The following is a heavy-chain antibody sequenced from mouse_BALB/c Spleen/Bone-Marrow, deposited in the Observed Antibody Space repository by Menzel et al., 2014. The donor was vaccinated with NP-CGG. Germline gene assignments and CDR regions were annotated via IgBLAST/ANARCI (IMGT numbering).Heavy chain of an antibody. J-gene: IGHJ2*01. CDR1: GFTFSNYW. V-gene: IGHV6-6*02. CDR3: TRDYYGSNDY. Sequence: EVQLQQSGGGLVQPGGSMKLSCVASGFTFSNYWMNWVRQSPEKGLEWVAEIRLKSNNYATHYAESVKGRFTISRDDSKSSVYLQMNNLRAEDTGIYYCTRDYYGSNDYWGQGTTLTVSS. D-gene: IGHD1-1*01. CDR2: IRLKSNNYAT.